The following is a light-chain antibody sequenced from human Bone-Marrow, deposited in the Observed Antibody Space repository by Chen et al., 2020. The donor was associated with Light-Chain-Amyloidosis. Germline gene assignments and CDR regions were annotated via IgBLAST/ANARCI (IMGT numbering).Light chain of an antibody. CDR3: QSADSSGTYEVI. CDR2: RDN. CDR1: DLTTKY. J-gene: IGLJ2*01. Sequence: SYELTQPPSVSVSPGQTARITCPGDDLTTKYAYWYQQKLGQSPVLVIHRDNERPSGISERFSGSSSGTRATLNISGVQAEDEADYHCQSADSSGTYEVIFGGGTKLTVL. V-gene: IGLV3-25*03.